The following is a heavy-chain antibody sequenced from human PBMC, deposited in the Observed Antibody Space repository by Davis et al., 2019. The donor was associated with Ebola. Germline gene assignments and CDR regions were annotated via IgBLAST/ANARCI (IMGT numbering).Heavy chain of an antibody. D-gene: IGHD3-3*01. J-gene: IGHJ4*02. CDR1: GFTFSNHA. CDR3: ARAGFDEVLDY. Sequence: PGGSLRPSCVASGFTFSNHAMHWVRQAPGKGLEWVAVVPHSERERFYADSVKGRFTISRDNSENTLYLQMNSLTADDTSVYYCARAGFDEVLDYWGQGTPVTVSS. CDR2: VPHSERER. V-gene: IGHV3-30*04.